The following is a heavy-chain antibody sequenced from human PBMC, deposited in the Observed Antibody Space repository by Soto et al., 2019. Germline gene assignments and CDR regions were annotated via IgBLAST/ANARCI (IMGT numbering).Heavy chain of an antibody. D-gene: IGHD4-4*01. CDR2: ISAYNGNT. CDR1: GYTFTSYG. Sequence: XSVKVSCRASGYTFTSYGNRLVRQAPGQGLEWMGWISAYNGNTNYAQKLQGRVTMTTDTSTSTAYMELRSLRSDDTAVYYCAVSDRKYSHYMNYWGKGTLVTV. J-gene: IGHJ4*02. CDR3: AVSDRKYSHYMNY. V-gene: IGHV1-18*01.